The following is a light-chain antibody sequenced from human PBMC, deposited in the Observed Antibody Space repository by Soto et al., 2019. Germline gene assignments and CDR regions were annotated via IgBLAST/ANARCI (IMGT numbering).Light chain of an antibody. CDR2: DAS. CDR3: QQYNSYSGWT. Sequence: DIQMTQSPSTLSASVGDRVTITCRASQSISSWLAWYQQKQGKAPKLLIYDASSLESGVPSRFSGSVSGTEFTLTIRSLQPDDFATYFCQQYNSYSGWTFGQGTKVELK. V-gene: IGKV1-5*01. CDR1: QSISSW. J-gene: IGKJ1*01.